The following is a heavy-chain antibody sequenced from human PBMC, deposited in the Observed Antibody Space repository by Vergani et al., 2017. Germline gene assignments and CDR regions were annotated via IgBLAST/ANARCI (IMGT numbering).Heavy chain of an antibody. CDR2: MYHSGST. D-gene: IGHD3-10*01. Sequence: QLHLQESGPGLVKPSETLSLTCTVSGGSMSGYYWSWIRQPPGKELEWSGYMYHSGSTNYNPSLETRITISGDTSKNQFSLKLNSVTAADTAVYYCGRVADFYGLGSRLLDLWGQGILVTVSS. CDR1: GGSMSGYY. CDR3: GRVADFYGLGSRLLDL. J-gene: IGHJ5*02. V-gene: IGHV4-59*01.